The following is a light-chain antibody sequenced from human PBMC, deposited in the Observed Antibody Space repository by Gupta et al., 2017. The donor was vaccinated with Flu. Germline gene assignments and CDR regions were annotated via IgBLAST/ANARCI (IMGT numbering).Light chain of an antibody. CDR1: QGIGDD. Sequence: PSSLSASVGGRVTIPCRASQGIGDDLAWYQQKPGKAPKRLIYAASSLQSGVPTRFSGSGSGTEFTLTINSLQPEDFATYYCPQYKSYPLTFGRGTKVEIK. J-gene: IGKJ4*01. CDR3: PQYKSYPLT. V-gene: IGKV1-17*01. CDR2: AAS.